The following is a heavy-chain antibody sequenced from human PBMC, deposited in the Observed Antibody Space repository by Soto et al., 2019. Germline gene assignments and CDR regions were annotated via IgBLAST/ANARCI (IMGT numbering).Heavy chain of an antibody. V-gene: IGHV1-69*01. CDR1: GGTFGSYA. Sequence: QVQLVQSGAEVKKPGSSVKVSCKASGGTFGSYAISWVRQAPGQGLEWMGGIIPIAGTANYAQKFQGRVKIAADESTSTAYMELSSLRSEDTAVYYCARSQGSSTSLEIYYYYYYGMDVWGQGTTVTVSS. CDR3: ARSQGSSTSLEIYYYYYYGMDV. CDR2: IIPIAGTA. D-gene: IGHD2-2*01. J-gene: IGHJ6*02.